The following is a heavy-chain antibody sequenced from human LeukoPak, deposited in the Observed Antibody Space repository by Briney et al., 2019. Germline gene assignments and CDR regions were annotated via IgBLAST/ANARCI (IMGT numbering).Heavy chain of an antibody. D-gene: IGHD2-15*01. CDR3: ARAVIVVAAATQRNWFDP. CDR2: INHSGIT. V-gene: IGHV4-34*01. CDR1: GRSFSGYY. Sequence: SETLSLTCAVYGRSFSGYYWTWIRQTPGKGLEWIAEINHSGITDYNPSLRSRATISVDTSKNQFSLKLSSVTAADTAIYYCARAVIVVAAATQRNWFDPWGQGTLVTVSS. J-gene: IGHJ5*02.